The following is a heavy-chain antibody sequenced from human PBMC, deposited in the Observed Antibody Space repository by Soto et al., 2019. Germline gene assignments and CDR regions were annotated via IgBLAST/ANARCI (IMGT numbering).Heavy chain of an antibody. CDR2: IYSGGST. CDR1: WFTVSSNY. V-gene: IGHV3-53*01. D-gene: IGHD3-22*01. CDR3: ARDYYDSSGYYLSNYYYGMDV. Sequence: GGSLRLSCAASWFTVSSNYMSWVRQAPGKGLEWVSVIYSGGSTYYADSVKGRFTISRDNSKNTLYLQMNSLRAEDTAVYYCARDYYDSSGYYLSNYYYGMDVWGQGTTVTVSS. J-gene: IGHJ6*02.